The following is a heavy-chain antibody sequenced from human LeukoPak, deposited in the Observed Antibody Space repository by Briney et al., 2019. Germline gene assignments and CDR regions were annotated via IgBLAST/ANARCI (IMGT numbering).Heavy chain of an antibody. D-gene: IGHD2-2*01. CDR2: INPKSGGA. CDR1: GYTFTGYY. Sequence: GASVKVSCKASGYTFTGYYMHWVRQAPAQGLEWMGWINPKSGGAKYPQKFQGRVTMTRDTTISTAYMELSSLRSDDTAMYYCARFEDQVLLPAAFYWGQGTLVTVSS. J-gene: IGHJ4*02. CDR3: ARFEDQVLLPAAFY. V-gene: IGHV1-2*02.